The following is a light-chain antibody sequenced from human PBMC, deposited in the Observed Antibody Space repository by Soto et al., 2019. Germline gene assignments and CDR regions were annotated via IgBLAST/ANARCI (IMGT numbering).Light chain of an antibody. CDR3: QQCHRYLT. CDR1: QGINSY. Sequence: DIQLTQSPSFLSASVGDIVTVTCRASQGINSYLAWYQQKPGKAPKLLISGASSLQSGVPSRFSGSASGTEFTLTISSLQPDDIATYYCQQCHRYLTFGQGTKVDIK. J-gene: IGKJ1*01. CDR2: GAS. V-gene: IGKV1-9*01.